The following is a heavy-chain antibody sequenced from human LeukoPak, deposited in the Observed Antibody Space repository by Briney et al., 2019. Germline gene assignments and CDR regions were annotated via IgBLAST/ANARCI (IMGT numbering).Heavy chain of an antibody. CDR1: GFTFSNYG. D-gene: IGHD6-25*01. CDR2: ISYDGSNK. J-gene: IGHJ4*02. CDR3: AKRGAAAADFDY. V-gene: IGHV3-30*18. Sequence: PGRSLRLSCAASGFTFSNYGMNWVRQAPGKGLEWVAAISYDGSNKYHADSVKGRFTISRDNSKNTPYLQMNSLRAEDTAVYYCAKRGAAAADFDYWGQGTLVTVSS.